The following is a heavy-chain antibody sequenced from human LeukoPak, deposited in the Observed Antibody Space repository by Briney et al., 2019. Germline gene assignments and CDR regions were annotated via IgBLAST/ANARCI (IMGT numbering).Heavy chain of an antibody. V-gene: IGHV3-30*03. CDR2: ISYDGSNK. Sequence: AGGSLRLSCAASGFTFSSYGMHWVRQAPGKGLEWVAVISYDGSNKYYADSVKGRFTISRDNSKNTLYLQMGSLRAEDMAVYYCARSGDYGDYGEDSWGQGTLVTVSS. D-gene: IGHD4-17*01. CDR3: ARSGDYGDYGEDS. J-gene: IGHJ4*02. CDR1: GFTFSSYG.